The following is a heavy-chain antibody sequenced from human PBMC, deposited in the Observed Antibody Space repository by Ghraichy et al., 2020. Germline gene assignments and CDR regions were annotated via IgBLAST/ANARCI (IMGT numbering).Heavy chain of an antibody. V-gene: IGHV4-38-2*01. CDR3: ARHLGYYFDY. J-gene: IGHJ4*02. CDR1: GYSISSGYY. D-gene: IGHD3-3*02. CDR2: IYHSGST. Sequence: GSLSLTCAVSGYSISSGYYWGWIRQPPGKGLEWIGSIYHSGSTYYNPSLKSRVTISVDTSKNQFSLKLSSVTAADTAVYYCARHLGYYFDYWGQGTLVTVSS.